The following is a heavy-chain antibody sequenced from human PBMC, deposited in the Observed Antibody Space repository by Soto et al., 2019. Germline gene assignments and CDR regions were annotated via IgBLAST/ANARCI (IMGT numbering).Heavy chain of an antibody. J-gene: IGHJ4*02. CDR2: IYYSGST. Sequence: PSETLSLTCTVSGAPLSSYYWSWIRQPPGKGLEWIGYIYYSGSTNYNPSLKSRVTISVDTSKNQFSLKLSSVTAADTAVYYCARDDYGDYRFDYWGQGTLVTVSS. CDR1: GAPLSSYY. D-gene: IGHD4-17*01. CDR3: ARDDYGDYRFDY. V-gene: IGHV4-59*01.